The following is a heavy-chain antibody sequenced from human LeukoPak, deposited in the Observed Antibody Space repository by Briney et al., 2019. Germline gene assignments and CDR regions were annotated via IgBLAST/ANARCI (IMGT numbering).Heavy chain of an antibody. V-gene: IGHV3-30*02. J-gene: IGHJ4*02. CDR3: AKAHWFSGNFSHLDF. CDR2: IRYDGSNK. Sequence: PGGSLRLSCAASGFTFSIYDIHWVRQAPGKGLEWVAFIRYDGSNKDYADSVKGRFTISRDNSKNSVFLHMNSLRAEDTAVYYCAKAHWFSGNFSHLDFRGQGALVTVSS. CDR1: GFTFSIYD. D-gene: IGHD1-26*01.